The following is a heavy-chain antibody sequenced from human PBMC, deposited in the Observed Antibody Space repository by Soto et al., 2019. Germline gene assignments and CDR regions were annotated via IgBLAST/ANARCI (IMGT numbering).Heavy chain of an antibody. Sequence: PRESLKLSCNGSGYTFTKYWIGWVLQMPGKGLEWMGIIYPGDSDTKYNPSFQGQVTISADKSITTTYLQWSSLKASDTAIYYCAASIFYYGMDVWGQGTTVTVSS. CDR3: AASIFYYGMDV. V-gene: IGHV5-51*01. J-gene: IGHJ6*02. CDR1: GYTFTKYW. CDR2: IYPGDSDT.